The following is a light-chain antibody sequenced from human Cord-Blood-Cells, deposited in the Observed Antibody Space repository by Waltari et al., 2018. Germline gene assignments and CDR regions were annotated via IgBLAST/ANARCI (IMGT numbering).Light chain of an antibody. V-gene: IGKV1-39*01. CDR1: QSISSY. CDR2: AAS. J-gene: IGKJ5*01. CDR3: QQSYSTPIT. Sequence: PSSLSASVGDRVTITCRASQSISSYLNWYQQKPGKAPKLLIYAASSLQSGVPSRFSGSGSGTDFTLTISSLQPEDFATYYCQQSYSTPITFGQGTRLEIK.